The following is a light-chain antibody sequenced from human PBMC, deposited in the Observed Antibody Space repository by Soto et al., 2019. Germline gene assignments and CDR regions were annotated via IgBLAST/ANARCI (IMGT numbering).Light chain of an antibody. CDR1: GSNIGNNN. CDR3: AAWDESLSGHV. J-gene: IGLJ1*01. CDR2: KNN. V-gene: IGLV1-47*01. Sequence: QSVLAQPPSVSGTPGQRVTISCSGSGSNIGNNNVYWYQQFPGTDPTLLLYKNNQRPSGVPDRCSGSKTDTSASLAISGLRSEDEADYYCAAWDESLSGHVFGTGTKLTVL.